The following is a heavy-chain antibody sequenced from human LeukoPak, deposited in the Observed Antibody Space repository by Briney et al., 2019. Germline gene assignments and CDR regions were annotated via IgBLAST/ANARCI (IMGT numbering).Heavy chain of an antibody. CDR1: GGSISSYY. CDR2: IYYSGST. Sequence: PSETLSLTCTVSGGSISSYYWSWIRQPPGKGLEWIGYIYYSGSTNYNPSLKSRVTISVDTSKNQFSLKLSSVTAADTAVYYCARERLSGYDLNYFDYWGQGTLVTVSS. J-gene: IGHJ4*02. CDR3: ARERLSGYDLNYFDY. V-gene: IGHV4-59*01. D-gene: IGHD5-12*01.